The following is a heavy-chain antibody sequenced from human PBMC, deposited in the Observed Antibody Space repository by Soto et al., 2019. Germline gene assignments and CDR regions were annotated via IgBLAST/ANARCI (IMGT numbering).Heavy chain of an antibody. CDR3: ARGYYGSGSYYSHYYYYGMDV. CDR2: ISAYNGNT. V-gene: IGHV1-18*04. J-gene: IGHJ6*02. Sequence: QVQLVQSGAEVKKPGASVKVSCKASGYTFTSSGISWVRQAPGQVLEWMGWISAYNGNTNYAQKLQGRVTMTTDTSTSPAYMELRSLRSDDTAVYSCARGYYGSGSYYSHYYYYGMDVWGQGTTVTVSS. CDR1: GYTFTSSG. D-gene: IGHD3-10*01.